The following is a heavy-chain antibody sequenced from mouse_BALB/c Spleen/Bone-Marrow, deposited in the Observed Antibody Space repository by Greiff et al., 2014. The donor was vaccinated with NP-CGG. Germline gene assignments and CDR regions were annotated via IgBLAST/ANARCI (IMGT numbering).Heavy chain of an antibody. V-gene: IGHV1-54*01. CDR2: INPGSGGA. Sequence: VMLVESGAELVRPGTSVKVSCKASGYAFTNYLIEWVKQRPGQGLEWIGVINPGSGGANYNEKFKGKATLTADKSSSTAYMQLSSLTSDDSAVYFCAREWTARAVDYWGQGTTPTVSS. D-gene: IGHD3-2*01. J-gene: IGHJ2*01. CDR1: GYAFTNYL. CDR3: AREWTARAVDY.